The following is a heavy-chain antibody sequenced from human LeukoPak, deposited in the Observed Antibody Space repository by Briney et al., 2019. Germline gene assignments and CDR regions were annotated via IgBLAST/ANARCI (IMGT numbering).Heavy chain of an antibody. CDR3: ARDTRSAAY. J-gene: IGHJ4*02. D-gene: IGHD3-3*01. CDR2: IKQDGSEK. CDR1: GFTFSSYG. Sequence: PGGSLRLSCAASGFTFSSYGMHWVRQAPGKGLEWVANIKQDGSEKYYVDSVKGRFTISRDNAKNSLYLQMNSLRVEDTAVYYCARDTRSAAYWGQGTLVTVSS. V-gene: IGHV3-7*01.